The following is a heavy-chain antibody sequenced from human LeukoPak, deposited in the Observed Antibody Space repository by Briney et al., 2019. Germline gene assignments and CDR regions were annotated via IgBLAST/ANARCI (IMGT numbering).Heavy chain of an antibody. J-gene: IGHJ4*02. Sequence: SETLSLTCTVSGGSISSGDYYWTWIRQPPGKGLEWIGYIYYSGSTYYSPSLRSRVTISADTSKNQFSLKLSSVTAADTAVYYCARYCSGGSCYPRAFDYWGQGTLVTVSS. CDR3: ARYCSGGSCYPRAFDY. D-gene: IGHD2-15*01. V-gene: IGHV4-30-4*01. CDR1: GGSISSGDYY. CDR2: IYYSGST.